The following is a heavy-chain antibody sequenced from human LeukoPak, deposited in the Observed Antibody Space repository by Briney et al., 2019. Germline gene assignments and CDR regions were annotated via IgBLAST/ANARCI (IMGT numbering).Heavy chain of an antibody. CDR3: SRVNYDILTGYYIPHAFDI. Sequence: ASVTVSFKTSGYTFITYSISWVRQAPGQGLEWMGWITAYNGNTKYDEKLQDRVTMTTETSTSTAYMELRSLRSDGTAVYYWSRVNYDILTGYYIPHAFDIWGQGTMVTVSS. CDR2: ITAYNGNT. J-gene: IGHJ3*02. CDR1: GYTFITYS. V-gene: IGHV1-18*01. D-gene: IGHD3-9*01.